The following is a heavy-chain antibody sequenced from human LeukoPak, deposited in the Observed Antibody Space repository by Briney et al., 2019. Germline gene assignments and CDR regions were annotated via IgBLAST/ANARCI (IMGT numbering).Heavy chain of an antibody. CDR1: GFTFSSYG. CDR2: ISSSGSTI. D-gene: IGHD3-22*01. Sequence: PGGSLRLSCAASGFTFSSYGMHWVRQAPGKGLEWVSYISSSGSTIYYADSVKGRFTISRDNAKNSLYLQMNSLRAEDTAVYYCARGYDSSGYYLHHWGQGTLVTVSS. V-gene: IGHV3-48*04. CDR3: ARGYDSSGYYLHH. J-gene: IGHJ1*01.